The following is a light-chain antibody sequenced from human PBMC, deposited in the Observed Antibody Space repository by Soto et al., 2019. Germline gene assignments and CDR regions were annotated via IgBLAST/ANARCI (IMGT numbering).Light chain of an antibody. J-gene: IGKJ4*01. V-gene: IGKV1-12*01. CDR1: QDIYNW. CDR2: SAS. Sequence: DIQMTQSPSSVSASVGDRVTITCRASQDIYNWLAWYQQKPGKAPKLLIYSASNLQTGVPSRFSGSRSGTDFTLTITNLQPEDFAMYYCQQASSFSPTFCGGTRVEIK. CDR3: QQASSFSPT.